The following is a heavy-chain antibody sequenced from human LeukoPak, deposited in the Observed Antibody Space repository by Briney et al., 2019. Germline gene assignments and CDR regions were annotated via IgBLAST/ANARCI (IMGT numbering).Heavy chain of an antibody. V-gene: IGHV4-59*08. CDR2: ISYSGST. D-gene: IGHD3-22*01. CDR1: GGSISTYY. CDR3: ARLRLRYDSNGYSTSYEAVDI. Sequence: SETLSLTCTVSGGSISTYYWSWIRQPPWKGLEWIGYISYSGSTDYNPSLKSRVTMSVDTSINQFSLKLSSVTAADTAVYYCARLRLRYDSNGYSTSYEAVDIWGQGTVVTVSS. J-gene: IGHJ3*02.